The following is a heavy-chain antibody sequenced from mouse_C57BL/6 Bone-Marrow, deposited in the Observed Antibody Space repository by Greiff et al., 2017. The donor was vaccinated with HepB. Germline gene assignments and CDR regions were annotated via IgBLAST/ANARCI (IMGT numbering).Heavy chain of an antibody. D-gene: IGHD2-4*01. CDR2: IYPRSGNT. J-gene: IGHJ3*01. Sequence: QVQLQQSGAELARPGASVKLSCKASGYTFTSYGISWVKQRTGQGLEWIGEIYPRSGNTYYNEKFKGKATLTADKYSSTAYMELRSLTSEDSAVYFCARPFYDYDGFAYWGQGTLVTVSA. CDR3: ARPFYDYDGFAY. CDR1: GYTFTSYG. V-gene: IGHV1-81*01.